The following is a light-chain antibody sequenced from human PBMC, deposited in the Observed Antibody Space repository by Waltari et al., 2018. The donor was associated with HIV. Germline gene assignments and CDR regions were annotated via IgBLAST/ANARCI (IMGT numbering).Light chain of an antibody. CDR1: LVAKTA. J-gene: IGLJ2*01. CDR3: QAWDNDYVV. Sequence: FEMSQPPSVSVSPGQTARITCSGDLVAKTAVFWYHQKSGQAPVLVIYQNDRRPSWIAGRFSGSKSGTTATLTISGTQTTDEGDFYCQAWDNDYVVFGGGTKLTVL. V-gene: IGLV3-1*01. CDR2: QND.